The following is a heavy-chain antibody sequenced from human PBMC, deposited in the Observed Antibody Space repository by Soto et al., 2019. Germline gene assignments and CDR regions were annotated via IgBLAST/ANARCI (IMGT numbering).Heavy chain of an antibody. V-gene: IGHV3-21*01. Sequence: GGSLRLSCAASGFTFSSYSMNWVRQAPGKGLEWVSSISSSSSYIYYADSVKGRFTISRDNAKNSLYLQMNSLRAEDTAVYYCARDGANYKSNFDYWGQGTLVTVSS. D-gene: IGHD1-7*01. J-gene: IGHJ4*02. CDR3: ARDGANYKSNFDY. CDR2: ISSSSSYI. CDR1: GFTFSSYS.